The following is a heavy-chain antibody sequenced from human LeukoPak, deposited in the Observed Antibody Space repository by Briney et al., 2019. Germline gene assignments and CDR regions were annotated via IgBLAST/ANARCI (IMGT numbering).Heavy chain of an antibody. CDR1: GFTFSSYG. Sequence: GKSLRLSCAASGFTFSSYGMHWVRQAPGKGLEWVAVIWYDGRNKHYADSVKGRFTISRDNARNTLFLQMNSVRAEDTAVYYCARVPYSSSSGSGDYWGQGTLVTVSS. J-gene: IGHJ4*02. D-gene: IGHD6-13*01. CDR2: IWYDGRNK. CDR3: ARVPYSSSSGSGDY. V-gene: IGHV3-33*01.